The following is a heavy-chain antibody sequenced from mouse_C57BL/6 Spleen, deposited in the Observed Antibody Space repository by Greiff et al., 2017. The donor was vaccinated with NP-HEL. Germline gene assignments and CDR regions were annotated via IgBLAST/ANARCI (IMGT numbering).Heavy chain of an antibody. CDR3: AREKDYDYGDWYFDV. CDR2: IYPGDGDT. D-gene: IGHD2-4*01. J-gene: IGHJ1*03. CDR1: GYAFSSSW. V-gene: IGHV1-82*01. Sequence: VQLQQSGPELVKPGASVKISCKASGYAFSSSWMNWVKQRPGKGLEWIGRIYPGDGDTNYNGKFKGKATLTADKSSSTAYMQLSSLTSEDSAVYFCAREKDYDYGDWYFDVWGTGTTVTVSS.